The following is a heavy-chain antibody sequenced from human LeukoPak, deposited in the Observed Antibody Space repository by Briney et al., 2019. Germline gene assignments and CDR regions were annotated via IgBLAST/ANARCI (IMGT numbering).Heavy chain of an antibody. CDR3: ARVIDSNSWYFDL. D-gene: IGHD6-13*01. V-gene: IGHV3-74*01. J-gene: IGHJ2*01. CDR2: INSDGSST. CDR1: GFAFSSNC. Sequence: GGSLRLSCAASGFAFSSNCMHWVRQAPGKGLVWVSRINSDGSSTNYADSVKGRFTISRDNAKNTLYLQMNSLRAEDTAVYYCARVIDSNSWYFDLWGRGTLVTVSS.